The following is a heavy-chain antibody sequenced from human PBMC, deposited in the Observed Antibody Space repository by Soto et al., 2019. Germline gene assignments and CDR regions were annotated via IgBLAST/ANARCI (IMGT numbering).Heavy chain of an antibody. CDR1: GFTFSAYA. D-gene: IGHD3-22*01. J-gene: IGHJ4*01. Sequence: QVQLVESGGGVVQPGRSPRLSCAASGFTFSAYAMHWFRQAPGKGLEWVALISYDGSLKYYTESVKGRFTLSRDNSKNTLYLQMNSLGAEDTAVYYCAKDGARGSSSYLLDYWGHGTLVTVSS. V-gene: IGHV3-30*18. CDR2: ISYDGSLK. CDR3: AKDGARGSSSYLLDY.